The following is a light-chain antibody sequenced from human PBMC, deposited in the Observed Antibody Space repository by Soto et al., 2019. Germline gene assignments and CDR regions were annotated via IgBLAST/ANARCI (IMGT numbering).Light chain of an antibody. CDR3: NSYTSSSTLL. J-gene: IGLJ2*01. V-gene: IGLV2-14*01. Sequence: QSALTQPASVSGSPGQSITISCTGTSSDVGGYNYVSWYQQHPGKAPKLMIYEVSNRPSGVSNRFSGSKSGNTASLTISGLQAEDEADYYCNSYTSSSTLLFGRGTKLTVL. CDR2: EVS. CDR1: SSDVGGYNY.